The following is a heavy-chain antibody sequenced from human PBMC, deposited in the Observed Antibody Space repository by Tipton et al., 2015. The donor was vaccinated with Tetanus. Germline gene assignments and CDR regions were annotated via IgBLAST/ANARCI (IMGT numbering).Heavy chain of an antibody. Sequence: SLRLSCAASGFTFSDYYMSWIRQAPGKGLEWVSYISSSGSTIYYADSVKGRFTISRDNAKNSLYLQMNSLRAEDTAVYYCASLSSGYSYYYYYYMVVWGKGTTVTVSS. D-gene: IGHD5-18*01. J-gene: IGHJ6*03. CDR3: ASLSSGYSYYYYYYMVV. V-gene: IGHV3-11*01. CDR1: GFTFSDYY. CDR2: ISSSGSTI.